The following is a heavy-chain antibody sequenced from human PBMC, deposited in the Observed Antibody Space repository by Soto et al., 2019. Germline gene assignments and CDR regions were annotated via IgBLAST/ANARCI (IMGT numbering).Heavy chain of an antibody. J-gene: IGHJ4*02. CDR2: IDHSGST. CDR1: GGSISSGGYS. CDR3: ARAQLRGVIYY. D-gene: IGHD3-10*01. V-gene: IGHV4-30-2*01. Sequence: QLQLQESGSGLVKPSQTLSLTCAVSGGSISSGGYSGSGIRQPPGKGLEWIGYIDHSGSTSYNPSLKSRDTLSVDRSKNQFSLKLSSVTAADTAVYYCARAQLRGVIYYWGQGTLVTVSS.